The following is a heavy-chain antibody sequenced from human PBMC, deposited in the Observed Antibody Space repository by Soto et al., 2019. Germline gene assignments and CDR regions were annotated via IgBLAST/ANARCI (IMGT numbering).Heavy chain of an antibody. Sequence: ASVKVSCKASGFTITSSAMQWVRQARGQRLEWIGWIVVGSGNTNYAQKFQERVTITRDMSTSTAYMELSSLRSEDTAVYYCAAYSQGTRGAFNIWGQGTMVTVSS. D-gene: IGHD2-21*01. CDR1: GFTITSSA. CDR2: IVVGSGNT. V-gene: IGHV1-58*02. CDR3: AAYSQGTRGAFNI. J-gene: IGHJ3*02.